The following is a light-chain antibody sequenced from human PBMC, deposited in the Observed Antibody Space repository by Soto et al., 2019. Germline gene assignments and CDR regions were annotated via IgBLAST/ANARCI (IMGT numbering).Light chain of an antibody. Sequence: EIVMTQSPATLSVSPGEXATLSCRASQTVSSNLAWYQQKPGQAPRLLIYGASTRATGIPARFSGSGSGTEFTLTISSLQSEDFAVYYCLQYNNWPPWTFGQGTKVDIK. CDR2: GAS. V-gene: IGKV3-15*01. J-gene: IGKJ1*01. CDR1: QTVSSN. CDR3: LQYNNWPPWT.